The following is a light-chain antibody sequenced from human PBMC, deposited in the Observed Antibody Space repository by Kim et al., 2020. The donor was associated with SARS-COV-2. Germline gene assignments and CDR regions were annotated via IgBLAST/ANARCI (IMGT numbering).Light chain of an antibody. CDR1: QSVLYSSSNKNY. CDR3: QQYYSTPWT. CDR2: WAS. J-gene: IGKJ1*01. V-gene: IGKV4-1*01. Sequence: DIVMTQSPDSLAVSLGERATINCKTSQSVLYSSSNKNYLAWYQQKPGQPPKLLFYWASTRESGVFDRFSGSGSGIDFTLAISSLQAEDVAVYYCQQYYSTPWTFGQGTKVDIK.